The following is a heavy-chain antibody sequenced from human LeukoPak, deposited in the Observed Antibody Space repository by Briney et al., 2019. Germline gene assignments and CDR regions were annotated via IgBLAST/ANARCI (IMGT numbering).Heavy chain of an antibody. D-gene: IGHD6-13*01. Sequence: ATVKVSFKASGYIFTDYYMHWVRQAPGQGLEGMGWINPNSGGTDYAQKFQGRVTMTRDTSISTAYMELSRLRSDDPAVYYWARSSSSWGDFDYWGQGTLVTVSS. V-gene: IGHV1-2*02. CDR2: INPNSGGT. CDR1: GYIFTDYY. J-gene: IGHJ4*02. CDR3: ARSSSSWGDFDY.